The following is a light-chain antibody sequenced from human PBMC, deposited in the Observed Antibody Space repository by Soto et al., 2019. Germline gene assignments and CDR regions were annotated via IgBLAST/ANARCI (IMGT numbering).Light chain of an antibody. V-gene: IGKV3-20*01. CDR2: GAS. CDR1: QSVSSRN. J-gene: IGKJ2*01. CDR3: QQYSDLPYT. Sequence: EIVLTQSPGTLSLSPRERATLSCRASQSVSSRNLAWYQQKPGQAPRLLIYGASSRATGIPDRFSGSGSVTDFTLTSNRLEPEDFAGYYCQQYSDLPYTFGQGTKLEVK.